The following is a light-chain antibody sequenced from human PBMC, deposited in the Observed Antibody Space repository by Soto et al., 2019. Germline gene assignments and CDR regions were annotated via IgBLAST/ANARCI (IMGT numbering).Light chain of an antibody. CDR1: SSDVGGYNS. J-gene: IGLJ1*01. CDR2: DVS. CDR3: SSYTTSSSPHYV. Sequence: QSALTQPASVSGSPGQSITISCTGTSSDVGGYNSVSWYQHHPGKAPKLMIFDVSDRPSGVSSRFSGSKSGNTASLTISGLQAEDEADYYCSSYTTSSSPHYVFGPGTKSPS. V-gene: IGLV2-14*03.